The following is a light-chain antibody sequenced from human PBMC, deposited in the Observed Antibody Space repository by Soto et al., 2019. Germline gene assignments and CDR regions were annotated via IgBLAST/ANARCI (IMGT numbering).Light chain of an antibody. J-gene: IGKJ1*01. CDR1: QSVSSG. V-gene: IGKV3-15*01. Sequence: EILLTQSPAALSSSPWKIGTLSYRASQSVSSGLAWYQQKPGQAPRLLIYGASSRATGIPSRFSGSGSGTEFTLTISSLQSEDFAAYCCQQYNSCPWTFGQGTKVDI. CDR3: QQYNSCPWT. CDR2: GAS.